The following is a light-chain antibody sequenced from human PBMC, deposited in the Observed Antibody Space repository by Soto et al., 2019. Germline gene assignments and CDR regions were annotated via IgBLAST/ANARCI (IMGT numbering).Light chain of an antibody. CDR1: QSVSSSY. Sequence: EIVLTQSPGTLSLSPGERATLSCRASQSVSSSYLAWYQQKPGQAPRLLIYGASSRATGIPDRFSGSGSGTHFTLTISRLVPEDFAVYYCQQYGSSPPGYTCGQGTKLEIK. V-gene: IGKV3-20*01. CDR3: QQYGSSPPGYT. J-gene: IGKJ2*01. CDR2: GAS.